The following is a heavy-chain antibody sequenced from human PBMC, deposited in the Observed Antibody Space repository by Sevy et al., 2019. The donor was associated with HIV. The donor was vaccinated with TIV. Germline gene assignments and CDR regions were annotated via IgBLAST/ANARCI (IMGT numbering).Heavy chain of an antibody. Sequence: SETLSLTCSVSGDSLSSADFYWSWVRQPPGKGLEWIGYFFYSDNFYYNPSLKSRLTISVDTSKNQFSLKLTSVTAAGSAVYYCARSQNGDLASFDYWGQGTPVPVSS. CDR1: GDSLSSADFY. J-gene: IGHJ4*02. D-gene: IGHD3-10*01. CDR2: FFYSDNF. V-gene: IGHV4-30-4*01. CDR3: ARSQNGDLASFDY.